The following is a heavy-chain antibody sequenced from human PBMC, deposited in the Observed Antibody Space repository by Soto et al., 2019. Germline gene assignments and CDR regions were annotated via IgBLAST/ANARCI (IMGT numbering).Heavy chain of an antibody. Sequence: ASVKVSCKASGGTFSSYAISWVRQAPGQGLEWMGGIIPIFGTANYAQKFQGRVTITADESTSTAYMELSSLRSEDTAVYYCARGATYYYDSSGYPDYYYYGMDVWGQGTTVTVSS. D-gene: IGHD3-22*01. CDR3: ARGATYYYDSSGYPDYYYYGMDV. CDR2: IIPIFGTA. J-gene: IGHJ6*02. V-gene: IGHV1-69*13. CDR1: GGTFSSYA.